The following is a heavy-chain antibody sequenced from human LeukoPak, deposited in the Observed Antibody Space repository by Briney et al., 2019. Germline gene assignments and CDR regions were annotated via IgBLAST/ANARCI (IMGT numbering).Heavy chain of an antibody. CDR2: INHSGST. Sequence: SGPTLVKPTQTLTLTCTFSGFSLSTSGVGVGWIRQPPGKALEWIGEINHSGSTNYNPSLKSRVTISVDTSKNQFSLKLSSVTAADTAVYYCARRRCSSTSCYTFFRIAVAGIFDYWGQGTLVTVSS. D-gene: IGHD2-2*02. CDR1: GFSLSTSGVG. J-gene: IGHJ4*02. CDR3: ARRRCSSTSCYTFFRIAVAGIFDY. V-gene: IGHV4-28*02.